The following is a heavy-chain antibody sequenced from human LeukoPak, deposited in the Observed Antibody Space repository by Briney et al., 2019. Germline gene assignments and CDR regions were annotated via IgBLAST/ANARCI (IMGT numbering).Heavy chain of an antibody. J-gene: IGHJ4*02. V-gene: IGHV5-51*01. CDR2: IYPGDSDT. D-gene: IGHD3-22*01. CDR1: GYSFTSYW. CDR3: ARPHSSGYYWGGFDY. Sequence: GESLKISCKGSGYSFTSYWIGWVRQMPGKGLEWMGIIYPGDSDTRYSPSFQGQVTISAAKSISTAYLQSSSLKASDTAMYYCARPHSSGYYWGGFDYWGQGTLVTVSS.